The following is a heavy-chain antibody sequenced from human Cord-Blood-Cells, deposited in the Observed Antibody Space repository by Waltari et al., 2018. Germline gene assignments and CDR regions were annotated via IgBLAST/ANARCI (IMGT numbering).Heavy chain of an antibody. Sequence: VQLVGSGRCVFRPAMFLRVSSPASGSFFNHHALPWVRPAPGKGLEWLAVISYDGSNKYYADSVKGRFTISRDNSKNPLYLQMNSLRAEDTAVYYCARDPTMVRGVIDYWGQGTLVTVSS. CDR1: GSFFNHHA. CDR3: ARDPTMVRGVIDY. V-gene: IGHV3-30*04. J-gene: IGHJ4*02. CDR2: ISYDGSNK. D-gene: IGHD3-10*01.